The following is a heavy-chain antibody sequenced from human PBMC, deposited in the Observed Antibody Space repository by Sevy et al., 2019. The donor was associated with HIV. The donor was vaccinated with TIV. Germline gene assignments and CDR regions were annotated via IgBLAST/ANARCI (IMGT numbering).Heavy chain of an antibody. J-gene: IGHJ3*02. Sequence: ASVKVSCQASGYTLTGYYIHWVRQAPGQGLEWMGRINPNSGGTNYAQKFQGRVAMTRDTSISTAYMELSRLRSDDTAVYYCACYAIDVFYIWGQGSMVTVSS. CDR1: GYTLTGYY. CDR2: INPNSGGT. V-gene: IGHV1-2*06. D-gene: IGHD3-16*01. CDR3: ACYAIDVFYI.